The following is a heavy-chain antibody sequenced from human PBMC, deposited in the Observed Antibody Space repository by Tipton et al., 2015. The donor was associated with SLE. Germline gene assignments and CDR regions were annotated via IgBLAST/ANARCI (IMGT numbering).Heavy chain of an antibody. D-gene: IGHD1-26*01. V-gene: IGHV3-48*04. J-gene: IGHJ3*02. CDR2: ISNSGSIK. CDR3: ARRLLVGPIVPLSFDI. CDR1: GFTFSSNG. Sequence: GSLRLSCAASGFTFSSNGMSWVRQAPGKGLEWVSFISNSGSIKYYADSVKGRFTISRDNANNMLFLQMNSLRAEDTAVYYCARRLLVGPIVPLSFDIWGQGTMVVVSS.